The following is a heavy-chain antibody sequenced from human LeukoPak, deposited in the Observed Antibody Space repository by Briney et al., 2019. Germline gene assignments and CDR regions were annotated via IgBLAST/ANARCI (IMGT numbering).Heavy chain of an antibody. V-gene: IGHV3-66*02. Sequence: AGGSLRLSCAASGSTVSGNYMSWVRQAPGKGLEWVSVIYGGGSIYYADSVKGRFIISRDNSRNTLYLQMNSLRTEDTAVYYCARDAGGNWFDPWGQGTQVSVSS. CDR2: IYGGGSI. D-gene: IGHD1-14*01. J-gene: IGHJ5*02. CDR1: GSTVSGNY. CDR3: ARDAGGNWFDP.